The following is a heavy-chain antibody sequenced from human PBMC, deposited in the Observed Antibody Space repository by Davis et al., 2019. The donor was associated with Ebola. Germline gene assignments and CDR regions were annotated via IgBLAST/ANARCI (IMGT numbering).Heavy chain of an antibody. V-gene: IGHV4-59*12. CDR3: ARDLLGDFVRWFDP. Sequence: MPSETLSLTCSVSGASISSYYWSWIRQAPGKGLEWIGNIYYTGSTNYNPSLKSRVTISLDTSKNQFSLKMSSVTAADTAVYYCARDLLGDFVRWFDPWGQGTLVTVSS. CDR1: GASISSYY. CDR2: IYYTGST. J-gene: IGHJ5*02. D-gene: IGHD4-17*01.